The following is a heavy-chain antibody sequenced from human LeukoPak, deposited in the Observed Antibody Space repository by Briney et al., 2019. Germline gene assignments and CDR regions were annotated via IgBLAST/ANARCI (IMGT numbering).Heavy chain of an antibody. J-gene: IGHJ5*02. V-gene: IGHV3-9*01. Sequence: GGSLRLSCAASGFTFHDYAMHWVRQAPGRGLDWVSGITRNGDSVAYADSVKGRFTISRDNAKNSLYLQIHSLRVEDTALYYCVKDGIDPWGQGTLVTVSS. CDR2: ITRNGDSV. CDR3: VKDGIDP. CDR1: GFTFHDYA.